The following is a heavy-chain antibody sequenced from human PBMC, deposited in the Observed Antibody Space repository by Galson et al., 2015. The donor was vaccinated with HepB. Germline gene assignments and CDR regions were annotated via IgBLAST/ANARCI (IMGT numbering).Heavy chain of an antibody. J-gene: IGHJ4*02. CDR1: GYTFTSYA. CDR2: INAGNGNT. Sequence: SVKVSCKASGYTFTSYAMHWVRQAPGQRLEWMGWINAGNGNTKYSQKFQGRVTITRDTSASTAYMELSSLRSEDTAVYYCARDLSGIWFGRYTLGSIDYWGQGTLVTVSS. V-gene: IGHV1-3*01. D-gene: IGHD3-10*01. CDR3: ARDLSGIWFGRYTLGSIDY.